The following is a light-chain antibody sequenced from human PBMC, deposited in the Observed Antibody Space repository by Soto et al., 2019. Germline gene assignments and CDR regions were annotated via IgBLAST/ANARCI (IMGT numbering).Light chain of an antibody. CDR1: QSVSSSY. CDR3: QQYNNWPPAT. J-gene: IGKJ5*01. V-gene: IGKV3-20*01. CDR2: GAS. Sequence: EIVLTQSPGTLSLSPGERATLSCRASQSVSSSYLAWYQQKPGQAPRLLIYGASSRATGIPDRFSGSGSGTDFTLTISRLEPEDFAVYYCQQYNNWPPATFGQGTRREIK.